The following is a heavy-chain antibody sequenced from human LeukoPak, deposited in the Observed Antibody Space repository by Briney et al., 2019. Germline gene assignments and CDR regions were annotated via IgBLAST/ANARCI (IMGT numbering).Heavy chain of an antibody. D-gene: IGHD1-26*01. CDR1: GYTFTSYG. V-gene: IGHV1-18*01. CDR3: ARASPPYSGSFREGFDY. CDR2: ISAYNGNT. Sequence: EASVKVSCKASGYTFTSYGISWVRQAPGQGLEWMGWISAYNGNTNYAQKLQGRVTMTTDTSTSTAYMELRSLRSDDTAVYYCARASPPYSGSFREGFDYWGQGTLATVSS. J-gene: IGHJ4*02.